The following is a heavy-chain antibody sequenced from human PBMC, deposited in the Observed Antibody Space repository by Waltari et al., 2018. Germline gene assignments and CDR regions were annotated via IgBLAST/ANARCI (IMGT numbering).Heavy chain of an antibody. CDR1: GYTFTSYG. Sequence: QVQLVQSGAEVKKPGASVKVSCKASGYTFTSYGISWVRQAPGQGLEWMGWISAYNGNTNYAQKLQGRVTRTTDTSTSTAYMELRSLRSDDTAVYYCARDCPVPAANYYYYYGMDVWGQGTTVTVSS. CDR2: ISAYNGNT. J-gene: IGHJ6*02. V-gene: IGHV1-18*01. CDR3: ARDCPVPAANYYYYYGMDV. D-gene: IGHD2-2*01.